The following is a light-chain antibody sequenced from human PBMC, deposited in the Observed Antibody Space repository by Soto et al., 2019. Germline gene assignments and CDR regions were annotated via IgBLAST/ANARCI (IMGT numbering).Light chain of an antibody. Sequence: EIVLTQSPGTLSLSPGERATLSCRASQTLSSNTLAWYQQRPGQTPRVLVYGASNRATGIPARFSGSGSGTDFTLTISSLEPEDSAVYYCQQRYNWLTFGGGTKVDIK. J-gene: IGKJ4*01. CDR1: QTLSSN. CDR2: GAS. V-gene: IGKV3-11*01. CDR3: QQRYNWLT.